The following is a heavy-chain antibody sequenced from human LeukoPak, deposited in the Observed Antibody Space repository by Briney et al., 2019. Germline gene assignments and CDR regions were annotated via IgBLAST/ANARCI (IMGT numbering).Heavy chain of an antibody. D-gene: IGHD3-10*01. J-gene: IGHJ4*02. V-gene: IGHV3-23*01. CDR3: AKDLILGFGEFDY. Sequence: GGSLRLSCAASVFTFSSYAMSWVRQAPGKGLEWVSAISGSGGSTYYADSVKGRFTISRDNSKNTLYLQMNSLRAEDTAVYYCAKDLILGFGEFDYWGQGTLVSVSS. CDR2: ISGSGGST. CDR1: VFTFSSYA.